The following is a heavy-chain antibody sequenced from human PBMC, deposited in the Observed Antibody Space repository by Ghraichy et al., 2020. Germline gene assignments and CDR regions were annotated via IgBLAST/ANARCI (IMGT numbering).Heavy chain of an antibody. CDR2: IYYSGST. J-gene: IGHJ5*02. CDR1: GGSISSSTHY. CDR3: ASDAGLVRGDPYNWFDP. V-gene: IGHV4-39*07. D-gene: IGHD3-10*01. Sequence: SETLSLTCTVSGGSISSSTHYWGWIRQPPGKGLEWIGTIYYSGSTYYNPSLKSRVTISVDTSKNQFSLKLSSVNAADTAVYYCASDAGLVRGDPYNWFDPWGQGTLVTIAS.